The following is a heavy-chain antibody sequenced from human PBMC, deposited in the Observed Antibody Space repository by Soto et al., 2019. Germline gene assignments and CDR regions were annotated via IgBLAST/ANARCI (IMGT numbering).Heavy chain of an antibody. CDR2: IYYSGST. CDR3: AKEVDTAMVLTYFDY. Sequence: PSETLSLTCTVSGGSISSSSYYWGWIRQPPGKGLEWIGSIYYSGSTYYNPSLKSRVTISVDTSKNQFSLRAEDTAVYYCAKEVDTAMVLTYFDYWGQGTLVTVSS. V-gene: IGHV4-39*07. D-gene: IGHD5-18*01. J-gene: IGHJ4*02. CDR1: GGSISSSSYY.